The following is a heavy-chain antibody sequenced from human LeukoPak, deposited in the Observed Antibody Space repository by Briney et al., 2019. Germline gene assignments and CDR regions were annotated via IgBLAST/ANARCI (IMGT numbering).Heavy chain of an antibody. J-gene: IGHJ4*02. CDR3: ARDSGGNYGSIDY. D-gene: IGHD4-11*01. Sequence: SETLSLTCTVSGGSISNYYWRWIRQPPGKGLEGIGYIYYSGSTNYNPSLKSRVTISLDTSKNQFSLKLSSVTAADTALYYCARDSGGNYGSIDYWGQGTLVTVSS. CDR1: GGSISNYY. CDR2: IYYSGST. V-gene: IGHV4-59*01.